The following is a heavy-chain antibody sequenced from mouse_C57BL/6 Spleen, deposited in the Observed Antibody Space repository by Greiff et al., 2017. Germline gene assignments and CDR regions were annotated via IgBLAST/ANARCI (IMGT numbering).Heavy chain of an antibody. CDR2: LYPGSGSP. D-gene: IGHD1-1*01. CDR1: CYTFTSYW. CDR3: ARNYYGSSPFAY. V-gene: IGHV1-55*01. Sequence: QFPLQQSGAELVQPGASVTLSCKASCYTFTSYWLTWVQHRPGQGLAWLGDLYPGSGSPHYNEKFKSKATLTVDTSSSTAYMQLSSLTSEDSAVYYCARNYYGSSPFAYWGQGTLVTVAA. J-gene: IGHJ3*01.